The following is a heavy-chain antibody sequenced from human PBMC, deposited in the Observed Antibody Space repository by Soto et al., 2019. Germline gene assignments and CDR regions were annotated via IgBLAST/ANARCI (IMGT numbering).Heavy chain of an antibody. CDR1: GGSISSYY. V-gene: IGHV4-59*01. D-gene: IGHD3-10*01. Sequence: PSETLSLTCTVAGGSISSYYWSWIRQPPGKGLEWIGYIYYSGSTNYNPSLKSRVTISVDTSKNQFSLKLSSVTAADTAVYYCARDPGRFGELSTYYYYYGMDVWGQGTTVTV. J-gene: IGHJ6*02. CDR3: ARDPGRFGELSTYYYYYGMDV. CDR2: IYYSGST.